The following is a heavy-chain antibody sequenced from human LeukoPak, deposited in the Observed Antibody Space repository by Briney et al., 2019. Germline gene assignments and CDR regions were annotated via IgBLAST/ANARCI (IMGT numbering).Heavy chain of an antibody. Sequence: QSGGSLRLSCAASGITFSSYWMNWVRQAPGKGLEWVANIKQDGRDKYYVDSVKGRLTTSRDNAKNSLYLQMNSLRAEDTAVYYFASRKSITDVSYWGQGTLVTVSS. V-gene: IGHV3-7*01. D-gene: IGHD5-12*01. CDR3: ASRKSITDVSY. J-gene: IGHJ4*02. CDR1: GITFSSYW. CDR2: IKQDGRDK.